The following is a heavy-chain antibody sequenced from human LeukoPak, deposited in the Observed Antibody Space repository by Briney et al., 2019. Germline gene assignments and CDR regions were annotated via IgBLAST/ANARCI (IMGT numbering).Heavy chain of an antibody. D-gene: IGHD3-16*01. V-gene: IGHV3-53*01. Sequence: GGSLRLSCAASGFTVSGSHMSWVRQAPGKGLEWVSAMYTGGTTYYADSVKGRFTISRDNSRNTLFLHMSSLRADDTAVYYCAKDEATSGGGLASWGQGTLVTVSS. CDR3: AKDEATSGGGLAS. J-gene: IGHJ4*02. CDR2: MYTGGTT. CDR1: GFTVSGSH.